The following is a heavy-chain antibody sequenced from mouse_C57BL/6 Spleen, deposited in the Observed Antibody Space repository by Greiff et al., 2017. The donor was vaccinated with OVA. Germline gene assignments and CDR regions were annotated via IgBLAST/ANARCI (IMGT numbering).Heavy chain of an antibody. D-gene: IGHD1-1*01. CDR3: TRLGNYED. CDR2: IDPETGGT. Sequence: VQGVESGAELVRPGASVTLSCKASGYTFTDYEMHWVKQTPVHGLEWIGSIDPETGGTAYNQKFKGKAILTADKSSSTAYMELRSLTAEDSAVCYCTRLGNYEDWGQGTLVTVSA. CDR1: GYTFTDYE. J-gene: IGHJ3*01. V-gene: IGHV1-15*01.